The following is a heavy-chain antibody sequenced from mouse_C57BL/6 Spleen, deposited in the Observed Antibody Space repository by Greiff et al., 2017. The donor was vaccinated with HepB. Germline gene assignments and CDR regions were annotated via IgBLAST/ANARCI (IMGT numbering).Heavy chain of an antibody. D-gene: IGHD2-5*01. CDR3: ARREYYSNYGWFAY. Sequence: VQLQQPGAELVRPGSSVKLSCKASGYTFTSYWMDWVKQRPGQGLEWIGNIYPSDSETHYNQKFKDKATLTVDKSSSTAYMQLSSLTSEDSAVYYCARREYYSNYGWFAYWGQGTLVTVSA. J-gene: IGHJ3*01. CDR2: IYPSDSET. V-gene: IGHV1-61*01. CDR1: GYTFTSYW.